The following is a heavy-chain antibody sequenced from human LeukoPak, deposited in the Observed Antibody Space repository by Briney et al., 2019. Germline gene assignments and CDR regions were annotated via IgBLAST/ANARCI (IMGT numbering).Heavy chain of an antibody. J-gene: IGHJ3*02. CDR1: GFTFDDYA. V-gene: IGHV3-9*01. CDR3: AKDSAFDI. Sequence: PGRSLRLSCAVSGFTFDDYAMHWVRQAPGKGLEWVSGISWNSGSIGYADSVKGRFTISRDNAKNSLYLQMNSLRAEDTALYYCAKDSAFDIWGQGTMVTVSS. CDR2: ISWNSGSI.